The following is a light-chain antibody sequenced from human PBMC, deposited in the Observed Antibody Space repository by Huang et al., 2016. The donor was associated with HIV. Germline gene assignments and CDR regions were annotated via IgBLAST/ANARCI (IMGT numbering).Light chain of an antibody. Sequence: EIVLTQSPATLSLSPGERATLSCRASQSVSSYLAWYHQKPGQAPRLLIYDASNRATGVPARFSGSGSGTDFTLTISGLEPEDFAVYYCQQRSNPTFGQGTRLEMK. CDR2: DAS. J-gene: IGKJ5*01. CDR1: QSVSSY. V-gene: IGKV3-11*01. CDR3: QQRSNPT.